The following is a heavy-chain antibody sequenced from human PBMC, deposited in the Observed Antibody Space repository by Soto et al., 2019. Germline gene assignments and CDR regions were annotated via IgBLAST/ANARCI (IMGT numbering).Heavy chain of an antibody. CDR2: INAGNGNT. V-gene: IGHV1-3*01. CDR1: GYTFTSFD. D-gene: IGHD3-9*01. CDR3: AREHYDILTGLGY. Sequence: ASVKVSCKASGYTFTSFDMHCVRQAPGQRLKWMGWINAGNGNTKYSQKFQGRVTITRDTSASTAYMELSSLRSEDTAVYYCAREHYDILTGLGYWGQGTLVTVSS. J-gene: IGHJ4*02.